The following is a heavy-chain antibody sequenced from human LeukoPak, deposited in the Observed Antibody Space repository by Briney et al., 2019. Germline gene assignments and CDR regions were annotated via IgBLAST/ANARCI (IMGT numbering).Heavy chain of an antibody. CDR2: IYHSGST. J-gene: IGHJ5*02. CDR3: AREGASVVVLPDGEYNWFDP. CDR1: GYSLSSGYY. Sequence: PSETLSLTCTVSGYSLSSGYYWGWIRQPPGKGLEWIGSIYHSGSTYYNPSLKSRVTISVDTSKNQFSLKLSSVTAADTAVYYCAREGASVVVLPDGEYNWFDPWGQGTLVTVSS. D-gene: IGHD2-15*01. V-gene: IGHV4-38-2*02.